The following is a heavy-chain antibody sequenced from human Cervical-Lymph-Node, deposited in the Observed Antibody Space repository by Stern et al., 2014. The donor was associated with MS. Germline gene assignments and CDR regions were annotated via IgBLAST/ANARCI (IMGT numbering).Heavy chain of an antibody. CDR1: GFTFFSYS. Sequence: EVQLVESGRGQVKPGGSLRLSCAASGFTFFSYSMYWVRQAPGKGLEWVASISRTSSYIFYADSVKGRFTISRDNAQNSLFLQMNSLRDEDTALYYCARGGETNERGDYWGQGTQVTVSA. CDR2: ISRTSSYI. D-gene: IGHD1-1*01. J-gene: IGHJ4*02. V-gene: IGHV3-21*06. CDR3: ARGGETNERGDY.